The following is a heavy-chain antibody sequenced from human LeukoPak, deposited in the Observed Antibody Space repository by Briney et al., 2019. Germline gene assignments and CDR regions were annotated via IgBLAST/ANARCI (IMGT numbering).Heavy chain of an antibody. V-gene: IGHV5-51*01. Sequence: GESLKISCKASGYSFTTYWIGWVRQMPGKGLEWMGIMYPGDSDIRCNPSFQGQVTISADKSISTAYLQWSSLKASDTATYYCARLPFLEWLPLGYWGQGTLVTVSS. CDR1: GYSFTTYW. J-gene: IGHJ4*02. D-gene: IGHD3-3*01. CDR2: MYPGDSDI. CDR3: ARLPFLEWLPLGY.